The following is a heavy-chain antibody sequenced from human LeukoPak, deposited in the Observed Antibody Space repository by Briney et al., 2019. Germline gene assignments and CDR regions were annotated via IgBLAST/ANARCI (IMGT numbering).Heavy chain of an antibody. Sequence: SETLSLTCAVYGGSFSGYYWSWIRQPPGKGLEWIGEINHSGNTNYNPSLKSRVTISVDTSNNQFSLKLSSVTAADTAVYYCARDGDMLATIFDFWGQGTLVTVSS. CDR2: INHSGNT. V-gene: IGHV4-34*01. CDR1: GGSFSGYY. CDR3: ARDGDMLATIFDF. J-gene: IGHJ4*02. D-gene: IGHD5-12*01.